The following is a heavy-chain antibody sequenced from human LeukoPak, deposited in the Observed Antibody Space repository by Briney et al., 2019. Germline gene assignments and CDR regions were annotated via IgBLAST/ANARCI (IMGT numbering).Heavy chain of an antibody. J-gene: IGHJ3*02. V-gene: IGHV3-53*01. CDR1: GFTVSTKY. CDR2: IYSGGST. Sequence: GGSLRLSCTASGFTVSTKYTSWVRQAPGKGLEWVSVIYSGGSTLYADSVKGRFSISRDRSKNTLYLQMNSLRAEDTAVYYCASSIAVTGIGAFDIWGQGTMVTVSS. D-gene: IGHD6-19*01. CDR3: ASSIAVTGIGAFDI.